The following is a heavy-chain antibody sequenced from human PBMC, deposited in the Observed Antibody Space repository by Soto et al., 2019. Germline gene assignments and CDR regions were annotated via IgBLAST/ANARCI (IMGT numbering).Heavy chain of an antibody. Sequence: QVQLVQSGAEVKKPGASVEVSCKASGYTFSSYGISWVRQAPGQGLEWMGGIIPIFGTANYAQKFQGRVTITADESTSTAYMELSSLRSEDTAVYYCARDQGYAQNWFDPWGQGTLVTVSS. V-gene: IGHV1-69*13. CDR3: ARDQGYAQNWFDP. J-gene: IGHJ5*02. CDR2: IIPIFGTA. D-gene: IGHD5-12*01. CDR1: GYTFSSYG.